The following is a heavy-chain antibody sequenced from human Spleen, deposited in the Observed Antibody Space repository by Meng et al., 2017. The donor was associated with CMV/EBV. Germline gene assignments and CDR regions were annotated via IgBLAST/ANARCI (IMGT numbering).Heavy chain of an antibody. CDR3: ARNLRDYGDLDV. D-gene: IGHD4-17*01. CDR2: ISSSSSYI. CDR1: GLTVSSNY. V-gene: IGHV3-21*01. J-gene: IGHJ6*02. Sequence: LSLTCAASGLTVSSNYMSWVRQAPGKGLEWVSSISSSSSYIYYADSVKGRFTISRDNAKNSLYLQMNSLRAEDTAVYYCARNLRDYGDLDVWGQGTTVTVSS.